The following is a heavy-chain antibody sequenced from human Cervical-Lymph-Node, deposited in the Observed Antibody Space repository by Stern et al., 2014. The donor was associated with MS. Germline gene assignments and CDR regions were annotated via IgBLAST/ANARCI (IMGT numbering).Heavy chain of an antibody. V-gene: IGHV1-69*06. D-gene: IGHD3-10*01. CDR2: IIPFVGTA. Sequence: QEQLVQSGADVKKPGSSVRVSCKASGGISWLRQAPGQGLEWMGGIIPFVGTANYSQNFQGRLTITADTSTNTTYMELSSLRSDDTALYYCARGAGDNWFDPWGQGTLVTVSS. CDR1: GG. CDR3: ARGAGDNWFDP. J-gene: IGHJ5*02.